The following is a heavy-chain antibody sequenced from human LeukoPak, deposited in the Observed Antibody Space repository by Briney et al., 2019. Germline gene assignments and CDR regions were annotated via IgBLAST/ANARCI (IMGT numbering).Heavy chain of an antibody. J-gene: IGHJ6*03. CDR3: ASGSLGDGYGVGDYYQYMDV. V-gene: IGHV1-69*05. D-gene: IGHD5-24*01. CDR1: GGTFNSYA. CDR2: IMPLFGTA. Sequence: SVKVSCKASGGTFNSYAISWVRQAPGQGLEWKGGIMPLFGTANYAQEFQGRVTFTTGESASTAYMEVSSLRSEDTAVYYCASGSLGDGYGVGDYYQYMDVWGKGTTVTVSS.